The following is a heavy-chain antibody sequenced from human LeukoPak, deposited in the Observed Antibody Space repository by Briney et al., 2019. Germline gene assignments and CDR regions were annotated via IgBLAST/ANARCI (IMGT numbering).Heavy chain of an antibody. D-gene: IGHD6-13*01. V-gene: IGHV3-21*06. CDR2: IGHTGDTV. Sequence: GWSLRLSCAASGFTFSIYSMNWVCLAPGKGLEWLSLIGHTGDTVYYADSVRGRFTTSRDNAKNLVYLQMNSLRAEDSAIYYCARDGSGWSRDYWGQGTLVTVSS. CDR3: ARDGSGWSRDY. CDR1: GFTFSIYS. J-gene: IGHJ4*02.